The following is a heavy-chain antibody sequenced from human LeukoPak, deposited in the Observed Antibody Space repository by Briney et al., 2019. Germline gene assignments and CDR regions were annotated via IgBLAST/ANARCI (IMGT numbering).Heavy chain of an antibody. Sequence: ASVKVSCKSSGYTVTGYYMHWVRQAPGQGLEWMGWINPNSGGTNYAQKFQGRVTMTRDTSISTAYMELSRLRSDDTAVYYCASHSSGWYEYYFDYWGQGTLVTVSS. CDR1: GYTVTGYY. V-gene: IGHV1-2*02. J-gene: IGHJ4*02. D-gene: IGHD6-19*01. CDR2: INPNSGGT. CDR3: ASHSSGWYEYYFDY.